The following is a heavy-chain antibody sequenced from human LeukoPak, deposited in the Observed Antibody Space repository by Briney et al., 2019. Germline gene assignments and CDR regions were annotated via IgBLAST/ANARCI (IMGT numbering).Heavy chain of an antibody. CDR3: AKERYIVVVPAAMVDY. J-gene: IGHJ4*02. V-gene: IGHV3-23*01. D-gene: IGHD2-2*01. Sequence: GGSLRLSCAASGFTFSSYAMSWVRQAPGKGLEWVSAISGSGGSTYYADSVKGRFTISRDNSKNTLYLQMNSLRAEDTAVYYCAKERYIVVVPAAMVDYWGRGTLVTVSS. CDR2: ISGSGGST. CDR1: GFTFSSYA.